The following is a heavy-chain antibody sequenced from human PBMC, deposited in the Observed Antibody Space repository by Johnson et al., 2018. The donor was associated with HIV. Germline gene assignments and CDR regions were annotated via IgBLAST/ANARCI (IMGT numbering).Heavy chain of an antibody. D-gene: IGHD3-3*01. CDR3: ARGLPYYDFWDGPNIFDV. CDR1: GFTFSSYA. V-gene: IGHV3-30-3*01. Sequence: QVQLVESGGGVVQPGRSLRLSCAASGFTFSSYAMHWVRQAPGKGLEWVAVISYDGNNQYYRDSVKGRFTISRDNSKNTLYLQMNSLRAEDTAVYNCARGLPYYDFWDGPNIFDVWGQGTMVSVAS. J-gene: IGHJ3*01. CDR2: ISYDGNNQ.